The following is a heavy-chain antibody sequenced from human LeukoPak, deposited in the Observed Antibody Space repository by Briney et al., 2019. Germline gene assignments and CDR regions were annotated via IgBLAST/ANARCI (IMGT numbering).Heavy chain of an antibody. J-gene: IGHJ3*02. V-gene: IGHV4-59*01. Sequence: WETLSLTCTVSGGSISSYYWIWIRQPPGKGLEWIGYIYHSGSTNYNPSLKSRVTISVDTSKNQFSLKLSSVTAADTAVYYCAREKYFDPPGAFDIWGQGTMVTVSS. D-gene: IGHD3-9*01. CDR2: IYHSGST. CDR3: AREKYFDPPGAFDI. CDR1: GGSISSYY.